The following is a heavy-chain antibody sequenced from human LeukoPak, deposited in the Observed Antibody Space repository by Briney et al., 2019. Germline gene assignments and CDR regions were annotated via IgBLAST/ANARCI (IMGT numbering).Heavy chain of an antibody. Sequence: GGSLRLSCAASGFSFISYGLHWVRQAPGKGLEWVGVISDDGRNKKYADSVKGRFTISRDNSKDTLYLQMNSLRDEDTAVYYCAKRPSDYGDYVTYFDYWGQGTLVTVSS. D-gene: IGHD4-17*01. J-gene: IGHJ4*02. CDR1: GFSFISYG. CDR2: ISDDGRNK. V-gene: IGHV3-30*18. CDR3: AKRPSDYGDYVTYFDY.